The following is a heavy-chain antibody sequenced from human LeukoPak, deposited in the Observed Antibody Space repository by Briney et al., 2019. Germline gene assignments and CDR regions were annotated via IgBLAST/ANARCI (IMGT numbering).Heavy chain of an antibody. Sequence: GGSLRLSCSASGFTFSSYAMHWVRQAPGKGLEYVSAISSHGGSTYYADSVKGRFTISRDNSKNTLYLQMSSLRAEDTAVYYCVKLIDRGSSGWYIYWGQGTLVTVSS. V-gene: IGHV3-64D*09. J-gene: IGHJ4*02. D-gene: IGHD6-19*01. CDR3: VKLIDRGSSGWYIY. CDR1: GFTFSSYA. CDR2: ISSHGGST.